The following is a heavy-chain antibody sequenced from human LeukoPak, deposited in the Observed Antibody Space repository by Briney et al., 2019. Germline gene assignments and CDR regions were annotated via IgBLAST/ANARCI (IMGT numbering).Heavy chain of an antibody. CDR3: AREGTGYSGYDSFDY. CDR2: ISSSGSTI. CDR1: GLTFSSYE. D-gene: IGHD5-12*01. J-gene: IGHJ4*02. Sequence: GGSLRLSCAASGLTFSSYEMNWVRQAPGKGLEWVSYISSSGSTIYYADSVKGRFTISRDNAKNSLNLQMNSLRAEDTAVYYCAREGTGYSGYDSFDYWGQGTLVTVSS. V-gene: IGHV3-48*03.